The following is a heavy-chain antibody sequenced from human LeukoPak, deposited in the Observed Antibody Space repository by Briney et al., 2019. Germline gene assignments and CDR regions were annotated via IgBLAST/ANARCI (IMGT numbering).Heavy chain of an antibody. D-gene: IGHD4-11*01. Sequence: PGGSQRLSCAASGFTFSIYGMHWVRQAPGKGLEWVAFIRYDGSNKYYVDSVKGRFTISRDNSKNTLYLQMNSLRPEDTAVYYCAKDGRTTATYWGQGTLVTVSS. CDR1: GFTFSIYG. V-gene: IGHV3-30*02. CDR2: IRYDGSNK. CDR3: AKDGRTTATY. J-gene: IGHJ4*02.